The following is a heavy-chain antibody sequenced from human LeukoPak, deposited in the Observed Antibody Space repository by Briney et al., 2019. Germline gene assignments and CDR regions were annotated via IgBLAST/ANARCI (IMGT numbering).Heavy chain of an antibody. Sequence: GGSLRLSCAASGFTFSSYSMNWVRQAPGKGLEWVSYISSSSSTIYYADSVKGRFTISRDNAKNSLYLQMNSQRDEDTAVYYCSGGYYDSSGEIDYWGQGTLVTVSS. CDR1: GFTFSSYS. CDR3: SGGYYDSSGEIDY. CDR2: ISSSSSTI. V-gene: IGHV3-48*02. D-gene: IGHD3-22*01. J-gene: IGHJ4*02.